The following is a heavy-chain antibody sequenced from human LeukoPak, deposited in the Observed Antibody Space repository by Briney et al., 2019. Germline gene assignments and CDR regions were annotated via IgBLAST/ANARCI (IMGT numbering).Heavy chain of an antibody. CDR3: ARHSRNCSGGYCYLYY. CDR1: GGSISSDSYY. V-gene: IGHV4-39*01. CDR2: IYSGGTT. J-gene: IGHJ4*02. Sequence: PSETLSLTCAVSGGSISSDSYYWGWIRQPPGKGLEWIGSIYSGGTTYYNPSLKSRVTISVDTSKNQFSLKLTSVTAADAAAYYCARHSRNCSGGYCYLYYWGQGTLVTVFS. D-gene: IGHD2-15*01.